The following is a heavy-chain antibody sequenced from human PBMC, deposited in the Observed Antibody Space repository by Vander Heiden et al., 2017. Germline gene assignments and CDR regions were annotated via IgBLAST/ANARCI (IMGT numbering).Heavy chain of an antibody. CDR2: INPSGGGT. J-gene: IGHJ4*02. D-gene: IGHD2-15*01. CDR1: GYTFTSYY. Sequence: QVQLVQSGAEVKKPGASVKVSCKASGYTFTSYYMHWVRQAPGQGLEWMGIINPSGGGTSYAQKFQGRVTMTRDTSTSTVYMELSSLISEDTAVYYCARDVVPSRHFDYWGQGTLVTVSS. V-gene: IGHV1-46*01. CDR3: ARDVVPSRHFDY.